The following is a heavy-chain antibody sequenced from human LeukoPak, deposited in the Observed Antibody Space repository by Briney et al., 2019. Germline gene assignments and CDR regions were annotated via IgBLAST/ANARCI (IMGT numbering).Heavy chain of an antibody. CDR3: ARDQKGYYDSSGYSPSHSGMDV. D-gene: IGHD3-22*01. CDR1: GFTFSSYS. Sequence: GGSLRLSCAASGFTFSSYSMNWVRQAPGKGLEWVSSISSSSSYIYYADSVRGRFTISRDNAKNSLYLQMNSLRAEDTAVYYCARDQKGYYDSSGYSPSHSGMDVWGQGTTVTVSS. J-gene: IGHJ6*02. V-gene: IGHV3-21*01. CDR2: ISSSSSYI.